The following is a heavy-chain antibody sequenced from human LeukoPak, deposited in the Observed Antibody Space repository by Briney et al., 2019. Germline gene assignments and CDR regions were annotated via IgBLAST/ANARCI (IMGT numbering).Heavy chain of an antibody. J-gene: IGHJ2*01. CDR1: GGTFSSYA. D-gene: IGHD5-18*01. Sequence: ASVKVSCKASGGTFSSYAISWVRQAPGQGLEWMGRIIPILGIANYAQKFQGRVTITADKSTSTAYMELSSLRSEDTAVYYCAREPVMDTWYFDLWGRGTLVTVSS. CDR3: AREPVMDTWYFDL. V-gene: IGHV1-69*04. CDR2: IIPILGIA.